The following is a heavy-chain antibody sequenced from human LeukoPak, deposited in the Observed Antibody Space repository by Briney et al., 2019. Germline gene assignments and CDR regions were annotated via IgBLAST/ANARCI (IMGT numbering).Heavy chain of an antibody. J-gene: IGHJ3*02. CDR1: GGTFSSYA. CDR3: ARAPVGSGAFDI. CDR2: IIPIFGTA. V-gene: IGHV1-69*13. Sequence: ASVKVSCKASGGTFSSYAISWVRQAPGQGLEWMGGIIPIFGTANYAQKFQGRVTITADESTSTAHMELSSLRSEDTAVYYCARAPVGSGAFDIWGQGTMVTVSS. D-gene: IGHD3-10*01.